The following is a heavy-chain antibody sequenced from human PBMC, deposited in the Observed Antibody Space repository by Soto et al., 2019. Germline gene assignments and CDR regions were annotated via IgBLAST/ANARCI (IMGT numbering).Heavy chain of an antibody. D-gene: IGHD6-13*01. CDR3: ARARISSSWHYYYGMDG. Sequence: GESLKISCKGSGYSFTNNWIGWVRQMPGKGLEFMGILYPGDSDIRYSPSFRGQVTISADKSISTAYLQWSSLKASDTAMYYCARARISSSWHYYYGMDGWGQGTTVTVAS. CDR1: GYSFTNNW. V-gene: IGHV5-51*01. CDR2: LYPGDSDI. J-gene: IGHJ6*02.